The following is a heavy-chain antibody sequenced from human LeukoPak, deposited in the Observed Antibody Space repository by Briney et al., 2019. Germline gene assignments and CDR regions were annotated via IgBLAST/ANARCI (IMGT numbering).Heavy chain of an antibody. V-gene: IGHV3-7*01. Sequence: PGGSLRLSCAASGFTFSSYWMSWVRQAPGKGLEWVANIKQDGSEKYYVDSVKGRFTISRDNAKDSLYLQMNSLRAEDTAVYYCARDDEEAAVAGFFDYWGQGTLVTASS. J-gene: IGHJ4*02. D-gene: IGHD6-19*01. CDR3: ARDDEEAAVAGFFDY. CDR1: GFTFSSYW. CDR2: IKQDGSEK.